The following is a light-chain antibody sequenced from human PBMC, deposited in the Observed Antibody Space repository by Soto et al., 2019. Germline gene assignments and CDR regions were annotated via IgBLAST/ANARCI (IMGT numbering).Light chain of an antibody. Sequence: DILLTQSPSFLSASVGDRVTITCRASQGISSYLAWYQQKPGKAPKVLIYGVSTLQSGVPSRFRGSGSETEFTLTISSLQPEDFATYYCQQLNTYPWTFGQGTKVEIK. CDR3: QQLNTYPWT. V-gene: IGKV1-9*01. CDR1: QGISSY. J-gene: IGKJ1*01. CDR2: GVS.